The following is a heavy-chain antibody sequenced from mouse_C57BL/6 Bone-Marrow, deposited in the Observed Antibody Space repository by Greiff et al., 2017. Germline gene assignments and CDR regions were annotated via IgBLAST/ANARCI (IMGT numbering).Heavy chain of an antibody. CDR3: ARVGDGSRDY. D-gene: IGHD2-3*01. Sequence: EVKLMESGPGLVKPSQSLSLTCSVTGYSITSGYYWNWIRQFPGNKLEWMGYMSYDGSNNYNPSLKNRISLTRDTSKNQFFLKLNSVTTEDTATYCCARVGDGSRDYWGQGTTLTVSS. J-gene: IGHJ2*01. CDR1: GYSITSGYY. V-gene: IGHV3-6*01. CDR2: MSYDGSN.